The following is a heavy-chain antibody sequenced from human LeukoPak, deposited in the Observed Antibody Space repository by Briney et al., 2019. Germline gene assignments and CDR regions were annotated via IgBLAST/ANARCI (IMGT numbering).Heavy chain of an antibody. CDR3: ARVGLRSGDY. D-gene: IGHD5-12*01. CDR1: GFTFSSYA. J-gene: IGHJ4*02. V-gene: IGHV3-48*04. Sequence: PGGSLRLSCAASGFTFSSYAMSWVRQAPGKGLEWVSYISGSGSTIYYADSVKGRFTVSRDNAKNSLYLQMNSLRAEDTAVYYCARVGLRSGDYWGQGTLVTVSS. CDR2: ISGSGSTI.